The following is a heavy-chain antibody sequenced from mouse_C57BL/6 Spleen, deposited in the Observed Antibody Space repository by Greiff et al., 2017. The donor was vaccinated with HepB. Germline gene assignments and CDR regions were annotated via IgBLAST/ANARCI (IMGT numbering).Heavy chain of an antibody. CDR3: ARDYDGSEGLDY. V-gene: IGHV5-4*01. CDR1: GFTFSSYA. CDR2: ISDGGSYT. J-gene: IGHJ2*01. Sequence: EVQRVESGGGLVKPGGSLKLSCAASGFTFSSYAMSWVRQTPEKRLEWVATISDGGSYTYYPDNVKGRFTISRDNAKNNLYLQMSHLKSEDTAMYYCARDYDGSEGLDYWGQGTTLTVSS. D-gene: IGHD1-1*01.